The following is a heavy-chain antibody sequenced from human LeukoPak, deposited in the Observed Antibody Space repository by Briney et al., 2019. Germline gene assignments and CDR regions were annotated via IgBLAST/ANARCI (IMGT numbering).Heavy chain of an antibody. D-gene: IGHD2-15*01. CDR2: INPNSGGT. J-gene: IGHJ6*02. CDR3: ARGVAQYYYYYGMDV. V-gene: IGHV1-2*02. Sequence: ASVKVSCKASGYTFTGYYMHWVRQAPGQGLEWMGCINPNSGGTNYAQKFQGRVTMTRDTSISTAYMELSGLTSDDTAVYYCARGVAQYYYYYGMDVWGQGTTVTVSS. CDR1: GYTFTGYY.